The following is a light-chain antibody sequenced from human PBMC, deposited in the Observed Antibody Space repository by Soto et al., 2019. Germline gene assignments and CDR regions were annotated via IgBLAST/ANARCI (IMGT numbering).Light chain of an antibody. V-gene: IGLV1-44*01. CDR2: SHN. Sequence: QSVLTQPPSASGTPGQRVTISCFGSSSNIGINTVNWYQQLPGTAPKLLIYSHNQRPSGVPDRFSGSRSGTSASLAISGLQSEDEADYYCAAWDDSLNGWVFGGGTKVTVL. CDR3: AAWDDSLNGWV. CDR1: SSNIGINT. J-gene: IGLJ3*02.